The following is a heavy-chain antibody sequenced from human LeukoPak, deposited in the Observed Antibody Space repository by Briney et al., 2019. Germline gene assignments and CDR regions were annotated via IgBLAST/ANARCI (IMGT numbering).Heavy chain of an antibody. V-gene: IGHV3-33*01. CDR2: IWYDGSEK. CDR3: ARDIVATGGRYFDR. D-gene: IGHD3-16*02. CDR1: GFSFSGYG. J-gene: IGHJ4*02. Sequence: PGGSLRLSCAASGFSFSGYGMHWVRQTPGKGLEWVAAIWYDGSEKFYADSVKGRFTISRDNSKNTLSLQMNSLRGEDTAVYYCARDIVATGGRYFDRWGQGTLVIVSS.